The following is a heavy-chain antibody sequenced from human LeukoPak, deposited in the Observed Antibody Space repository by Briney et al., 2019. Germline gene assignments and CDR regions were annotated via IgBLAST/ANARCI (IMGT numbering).Heavy chain of an antibody. J-gene: IGHJ4*02. V-gene: IGHV4-59*01. CDR2: IYYSGST. CDR1: GGSTSSYY. Sequence: PSETLSLTCTVSGGSTSSYYWSWIRQPPGKGLEWIGYIYYSGSTNYNPSLKSRVTISVDTSKNQFSLKLSSVTAADTAVYYCAGDWGPSGWYGGFDYWGQGTLVTVSS. D-gene: IGHD2-15*01. CDR3: AGDWGPSGWYGGFDY.